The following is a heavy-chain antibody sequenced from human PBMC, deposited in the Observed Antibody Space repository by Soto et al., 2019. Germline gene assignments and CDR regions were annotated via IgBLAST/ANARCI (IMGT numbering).Heavy chain of an antibody. D-gene: IGHD2-8*01. J-gene: IGHJ6*02. CDR2: ISGYNGDT. CDR1: GYTFTRYG. Sequence: ASVKVSWKASGYTFTRYGISWVRQAPGQGLEWMGWISGYNGDTNYAQKFQGRVSMTIDTSTTTAYMELRSLTSDDTAVYYCAKNGQPPYYCYGLDVWGQGTKVTVSS. V-gene: IGHV1-18*01. CDR3: AKNGQPPYYCYGLDV.